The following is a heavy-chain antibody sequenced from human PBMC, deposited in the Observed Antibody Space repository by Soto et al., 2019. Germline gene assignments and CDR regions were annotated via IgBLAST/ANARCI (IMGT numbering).Heavy chain of an antibody. J-gene: IGHJ4*02. V-gene: IGHV3-21*01. Sequence: EVQLVESGGGLVKPGGSLRLSCVVSGFAFSSYSVNWVRQAPGKGLEWISSISSSGDTYYTDSLKGRLAISRDNAKNSLYLQMTSLRVEDTAVYYCARGADYTNSNIDYWGQGTLVTVAS. CDR3: ARGADYTNSNIDY. CDR2: ISSSGDT. CDR1: GFAFSSYS. D-gene: IGHD4-4*01.